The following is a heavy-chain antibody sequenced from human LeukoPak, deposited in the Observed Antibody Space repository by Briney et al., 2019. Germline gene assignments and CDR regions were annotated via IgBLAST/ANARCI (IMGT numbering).Heavy chain of an antibody. CDR3: ARVYYYDNSGYGKDYFDY. CDR2: IYYSGST. D-gene: IGHD3-22*01. CDR1: GCSISSGDYY. J-gene: IGHJ4*02. Sequence: SQTLSLTCTVSGCSISSGDYYWSWIRQPPGKGLEWIGYIYYSGSTYYNPSLKSRVTISVDTYKNKFSLTLSSVTAADTAVYYCARVYYYDNSGYGKDYFDYWGQGTLVTVSS. V-gene: IGHV4-30-4*01.